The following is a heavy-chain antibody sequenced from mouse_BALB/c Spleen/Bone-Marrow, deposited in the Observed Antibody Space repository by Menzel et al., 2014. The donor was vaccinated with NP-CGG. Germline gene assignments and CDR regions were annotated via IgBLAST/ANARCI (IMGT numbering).Heavy chain of an antibody. V-gene: IGHV1-54*01. D-gene: IGHD2-10*02. CDR1: GYAFTYYL. J-gene: IGHJ4*01. CDR2: INPGSGGT. Sequence: QVQLQQSGAELVRPGTSVKVSCKASGYAFTYYLIEWVKQRPGQGLEWIAVINPGSGGTNFNGKFKGKATLTVDKSSSXGXXXXXXXXSEDAAVYFCARSYCGRPSYYAMDYWGQGTSVTGSS. CDR3: ARSYCGRPSYYAMDY.